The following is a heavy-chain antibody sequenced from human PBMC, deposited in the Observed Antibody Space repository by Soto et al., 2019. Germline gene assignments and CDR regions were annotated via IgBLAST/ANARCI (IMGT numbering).Heavy chain of an antibody. Sequence: PGGSLRLSCAASGFTFSSYSMNWVRQAPGKGLEWVSYISSSSSTIYYADSVKGRFTISRDNAKNSLYLQMNSLRAEDTAVYYCARDRGKPEQYSGPVDYWGQGTLVTVSS. V-gene: IGHV3-48*01. CDR1: GFTFSSYS. CDR2: ISSSSSTI. CDR3: ARDRGKPEQYSGPVDY. J-gene: IGHJ4*02. D-gene: IGHD1-1*01.